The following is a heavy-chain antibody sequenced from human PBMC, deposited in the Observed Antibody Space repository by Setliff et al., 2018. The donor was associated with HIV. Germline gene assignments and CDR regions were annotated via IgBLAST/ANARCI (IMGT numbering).Heavy chain of an antibody. CDR1: GGTFGSYA. Sequence: ASVKVSCKASGGTFGSYAISWVRQAPGQGLEWMGWMNPNSGNTGYAQKFQGRVTITRNTSISTAYMELSRLRSDDTAVYYCARRVEGRELYPRDFYMDVWGKGATVTVSS. CDR3: ARRVEGRELYPRDFYMDV. D-gene: IGHD3-10*01. V-gene: IGHV1-8*03. CDR2: MNPNSGNT. J-gene: IGHJ6*03.